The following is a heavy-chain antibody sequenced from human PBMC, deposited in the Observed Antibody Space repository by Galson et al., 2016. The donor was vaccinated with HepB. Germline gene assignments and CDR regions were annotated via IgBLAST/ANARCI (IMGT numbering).Heavy chain of an antibody. CDR1: GDSISSSGSYS. Sequence: TLSLTCGVSGDSISSSGSYSWHWIRQPPGKGLEWIGYIYHSGTTYYNPSLKSRLTISVDKSKNQFSLNLSSVTAADTAVFYFARGAYSGHGLAYWGQGTLVTVSS. CDR2: IYHSGTT. CDR3: ARGAYSGHGLAY. J-gene: IGHJ4*02. V-gene: IGHV4-30-2*01. D-gene: IGHD5-12*01.